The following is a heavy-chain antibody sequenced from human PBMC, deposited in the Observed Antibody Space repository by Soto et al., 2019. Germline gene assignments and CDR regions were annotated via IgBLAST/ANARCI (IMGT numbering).Heavy chain of an antibody. Sequence: QVQLVQSGAEVKKPGASVKVSCKASGYTFTSYDINWVRQATGQGLEWMGWMNPNSGNTGYAQKFQGRVTMTRNTSISTAYMELSSLRADDTAVYYCARGYWLTTVSRMYNWFDPWGQGTLVTVSS. CDR2: MNPNSGNT. CDR1: GYTFTSYD. J-gene: IGHJ5*02. CDR3: ARGYWLTTVSRMYNWFDP. D-gene: IGHD4-17*01. V-gene: IGHV1-8*01.